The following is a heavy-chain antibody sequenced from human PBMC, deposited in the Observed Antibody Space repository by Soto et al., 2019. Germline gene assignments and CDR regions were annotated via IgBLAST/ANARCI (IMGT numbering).Heavy chain of an antibody. V-gene: IGHV2-5*02. J-gene: IGHJ4*02. CDR3: AHEQYDYFDY. Sequence: QITLKESGPTLVKPTQTLTLTCTFSGFSLSTSGVGVGWIRQPPGKALEWLALIYWDDDKRYSPSLKSRLPITKDTSKNQVVLTITNMDPVDTATYYCAHEQYDYFDYWGQGTLVTVSS. CDR1: GFSLSTSGVG. CDR2: IYWDDDK.